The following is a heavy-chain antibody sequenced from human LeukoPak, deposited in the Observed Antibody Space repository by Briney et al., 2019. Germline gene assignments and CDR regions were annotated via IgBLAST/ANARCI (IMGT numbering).Heavy chain of an antibody. CDR3: ASTTRGYSYGSRYYYYGMDV. J-gene: IGHJ6*02. Sequence: SETLSLTCAVYGGSFSGYYWTWIRQPPEKGLEWIGYIYYSGSTNYNPSLKSRVTISVDTSKNQFSLKLSSVTAADTAVYYCASTTRGYSYGSRYYYYGMDVWGQGTTVTVSS. CDR1: GGSFSGYY. D-gene: IGHD5-18*01. CDR2: IYYSGST. V-gene: IGHV4-59*01.